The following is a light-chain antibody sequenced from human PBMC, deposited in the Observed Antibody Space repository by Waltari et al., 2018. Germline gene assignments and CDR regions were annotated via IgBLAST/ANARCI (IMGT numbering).Light chain of an antibody. J-gene: IGLJ2*01. CDR1: SGHSSYA. V-gene: IGLV4-69*01. Sequence: QLVLTQSPSASASLGASVKFTCTLSSGHSSYAIAWHQQQPEKGPRYLMKLNSDGSHSKGDGIPGRFSGSSSGAERYLTIASLQAEDEADYYCQTWGTGVFGGGTKLTVL. CDR3: QTWGTGV. CDR2: LNSDGSH.